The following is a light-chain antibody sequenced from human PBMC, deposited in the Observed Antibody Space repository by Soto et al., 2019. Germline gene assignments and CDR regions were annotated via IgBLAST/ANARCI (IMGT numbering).Light chain of an antibody. Sequence: QSVLTQPASVSGSPGQSITISCTGTSNDVGFYDLVSWYQQHPGKAPKLLIYEGSKRPSGVSDRFSGSKSGNTASLTISGLQSEDEADYYCSSYAGGVTLFVFGTGTKVTVL. CDR2: EGS. CDR3: SSYAGGVTLFV. J-gene: IGLJ1*01. V-gene: IGLV2-23*01. CDR1: SNDVGFYDL.